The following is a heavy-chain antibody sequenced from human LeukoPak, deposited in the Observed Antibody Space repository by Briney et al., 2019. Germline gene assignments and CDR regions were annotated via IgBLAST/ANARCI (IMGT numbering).Heavy chain of an antibody. CDR2: ISGSGGST. Sequence: GGSLRLSCAASGFAFSSYAMSWVRQAPGKGLEWVSAISGSGGSTYYADSVKGRFTISRDNSKNTLYLQMNSLRAEDTAVYYCAKVGYSYVQGYFDYWGQGTLVTVSS. CDR3: AKVGYSYVQGYFDY. V-gene: IGHV3-23*01. CDR1: GFAFSSYA. D-gene: IGHD5-18*01. J-gene: IGHJ4*02.